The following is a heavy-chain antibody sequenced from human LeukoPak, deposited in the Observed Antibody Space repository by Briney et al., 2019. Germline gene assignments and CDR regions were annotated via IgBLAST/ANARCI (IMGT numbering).Heavy chain of an antibody. CDR2: IIPILGIA. D-gene: IGHD2-2*01. CDR1: GGTFSSYA. J-gene: IGHJ4*02. V-gene: IGHV1-69*04. CDR3: ARSDCSSTSCYLYYGSEV. Sequence: SVKVSCKASGGTFSSYAISWVRQAPGQGLEWMGRIIPILGIANYAQKFQGRVAITADKSTSTAYMELSSLRSGDTAVYYCARSDCSSTSCYLYYGSEVWGQGTLVTVSS.